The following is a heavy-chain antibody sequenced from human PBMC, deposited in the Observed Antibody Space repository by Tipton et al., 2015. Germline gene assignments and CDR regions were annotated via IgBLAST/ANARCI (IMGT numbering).Heavy chain of an antibody. CDR1: SDSISKYY. D-gene: IGHD3-10*01. CDR2: IYHSGST. J-gene: IGHJ4*02. V-gene: IGHV4-4*01. CDR3: ACGSPRGQLDY. Sequence: SLRLSCSVSSDSISKYYWSWVRQPPGKGLEWIGEIYHSGSTNYSPSLKSRVIVSVDKSNNRFSLRLTSLTAADTAVYFCACGSPRGQLDYWGQGTLVTVSS.